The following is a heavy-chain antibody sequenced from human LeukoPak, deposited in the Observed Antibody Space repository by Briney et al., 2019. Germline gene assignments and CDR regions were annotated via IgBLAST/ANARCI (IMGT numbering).Heavy chain of an antibody. V-gene: IGHV4-39*01. CDR1: GDSINNNNYL. J-gene: IGHJ4*02. CDR2: IFNSGNT. CDR3: ARLVAKYGALYYFDL. Sequence: SETLSLTCAVSGDSINNNNYLWAWIRQPPGKGLEWIGSIFNSGNTYYTPSLQSRFTITVYRSKSQFLRKLSSVAATDTAVYYCARLVAKYGALYYFDLWGRGSLVTVSS. D-gene: IGHD3-16*01.